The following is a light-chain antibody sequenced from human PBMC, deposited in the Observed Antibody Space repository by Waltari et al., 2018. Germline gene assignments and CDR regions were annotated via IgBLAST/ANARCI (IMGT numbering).Light chain of an antibody. Sequence: EIVLTQSPVTLSLSPGKRATLSCRASQSVSSSYLAWYQQKPGQAPRLLIYGASSRATGIPDRFSGSGSGTDFTLTISRLEPEDFAVYYCQQYGSSPPWTFGQGTKVEIK. CDR2: GAS. V-gene: IGKV3-20*01. CDR3: QQYGSSPPWT. J-gene: IGKJ1*01. CDR1: QSVSSSY.